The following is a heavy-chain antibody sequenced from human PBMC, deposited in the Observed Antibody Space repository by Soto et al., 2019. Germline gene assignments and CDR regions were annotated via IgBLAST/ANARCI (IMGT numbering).Heavy chain of an antibody. CDR2: INPNSGGA. D-gene: IGHD4-17*01. J-gene: IGHJ6*02. CDR3: ARVPLPDYGDYNYYYYGMDV. V-gene: IGHV1-2*02. CDR1: GYTFTGYY. Sequence: ASVKVSCKASGYTFTGYYMHWVRQAPGQGLEWMGWINPNSGGANYAQKFQGRVTMTRDTSISTAYMELSRLRSDDTAVYYCARVPLPDYGDYNYYYYGMDVWGQGTTVTVSS.